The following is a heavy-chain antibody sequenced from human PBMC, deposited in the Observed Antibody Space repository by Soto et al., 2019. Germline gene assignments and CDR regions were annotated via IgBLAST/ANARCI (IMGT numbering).Heavy chain of an antibody. J-gene: IGHJ6*02. CDR1: GFTFRNYA. V-gene: IGHV3-23*01. CDR2: IGTSGTPT. CDR3: TRILWSSRRDALDI. D-gene: IGHD2-21*01. Sequence: PVGSLRLSCIAYGFTFRNYAMAWVRQAPGEDLEWVSAIGTSGTPTLYADSVKSRFSISRDDSRNTVSLQMNSLGVEDTATYYCTRILWSSRRDALDIWGQGTTVTVSS.